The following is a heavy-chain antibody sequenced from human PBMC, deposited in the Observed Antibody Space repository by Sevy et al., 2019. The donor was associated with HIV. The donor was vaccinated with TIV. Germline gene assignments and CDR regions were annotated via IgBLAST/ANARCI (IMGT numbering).Heavy chain of an antibody. CDR2: IKPDGSKK. D-gene: IGHD6-13*01. CDR1: GFTFSIYW. V-gene: IGHV3-7*01. Sequence: GGCLRLSCAASGFTFSIYWMSWVRQAPGKGLEWVANIKPDGSKKYYVDSVKGRFTISRDNAENSLYLQMNSLRAEDTAVYYCARAIALADSYWGQGTQVTVSS. J-gene: IGHJ4*02. CDR3: ARAIALADSY.